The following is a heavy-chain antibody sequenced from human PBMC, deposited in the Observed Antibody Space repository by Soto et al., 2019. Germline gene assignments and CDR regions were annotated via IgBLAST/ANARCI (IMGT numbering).Heavy chain of an antibody. Sequence: QVQLQESGPGLVKPSQTLSLTCTVSGGSISSGTYYWTWVRQRPGEGLEWIGFISHSGRTYYNPSLRSRAAISVDTSENQFSLRLSSVTAADTAVYFCARDSDYCTGGSCYGNFDCWGQGTLVTVSS. CDR2: ISHSGRT. D-gene: IGHD2-15*01. J-gene: IGHJ4*02. CDR3: ARDSDYCTGGSCYGNFDC. V-gene: IGHV4-31*03. CDR1: GGSISSGTYY.